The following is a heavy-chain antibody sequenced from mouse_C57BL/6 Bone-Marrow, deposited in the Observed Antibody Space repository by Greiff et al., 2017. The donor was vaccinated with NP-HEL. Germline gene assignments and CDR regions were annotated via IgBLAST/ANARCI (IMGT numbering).Heavy chain of an antibody. CDR3: ARYRRCNYYGSSYWYFDV. Sequence: QVQLQQPGAELVKPGASVKMSCKASGYTFTSYWITWVKQRPGQGLEWIGDIYPGSGSTNYNEKFKSKATLTVDTSSSTAYMQLSSLTSEDSAVYYCARYRRCNYYGSSYWYFDVWGTGTTVTVSS. D-gene: IGHD1-1*01. V-gene: IGHV1-55*01. CDR2: IYPGSGST. CDR1: GYTFTSYW. J-gene: IGHJ1*03.